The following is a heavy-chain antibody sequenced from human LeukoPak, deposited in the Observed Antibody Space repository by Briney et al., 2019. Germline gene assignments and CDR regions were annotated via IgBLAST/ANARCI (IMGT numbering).Heavy chain of an antibody. CDR1: GGSIGSHY. CDR2: IYYSGST. V-gene: IGHV4-59*11. J-gene: IGHJ3*02. D-gene: IGHD6-6*01. Sequence: SETLSLTCTVSGGSIGSHYWSWIRQPPGKGLEWIGYIYYSGSTNYNPSLKSRVTISVDTSKNQFSLKLNSVTAADTAVYYCAREVSSSNAIDIWGQGTMVAVSS. CDR3: AREVSSSNAIDI.